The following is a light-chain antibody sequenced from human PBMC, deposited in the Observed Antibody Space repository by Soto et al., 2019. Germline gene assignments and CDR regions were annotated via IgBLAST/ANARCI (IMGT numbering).Light chain of an antibody. CDR1: QSVSSSY. J-gene: IGKJ5*01. CDR2: GAS. CDR3: QQYGGSPPVT. V-gene: IGKV3-20*01. Sequence: EIVLTQSPGTLSLSPGERATLSCRASQSVSSSYLAWYQQKPGQAPRLLIYGASSRATGIPDRFSGSGSGTYFTLTISRLEPDDFAVYYCQQYGGSPPVTFGQGTRLEIK.